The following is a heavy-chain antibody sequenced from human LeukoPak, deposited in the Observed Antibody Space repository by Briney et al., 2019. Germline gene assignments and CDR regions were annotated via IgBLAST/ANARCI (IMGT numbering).Heavy chain of an antibody. V-gene: IGHV5-51*01. CDR3: ARRGYYDSSGHFDY. D-gene: IGHD3-22*01. J-gene: IGHJ4*02. Sequence: ESLKVFCKGSGYSFSSYWIGWVRQVPGKSLEWMGVIYPGDSDTRYSPSFQGQVTMSADKSISTAYLQWSSLKASDTAMFYCARRGYYDSSGHFDYWGQGTLVTVSS. CDR1: GYSFSSYW. CDR2: IYPGDSDT.